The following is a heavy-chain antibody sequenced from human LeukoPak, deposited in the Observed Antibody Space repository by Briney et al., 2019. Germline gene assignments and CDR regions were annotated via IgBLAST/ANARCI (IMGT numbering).Heavy chain of an antibody. CDR2: IHNTGST. Sequence: SETLSLTCTVSGGSISSVAYYWGWIRQPPGRGLEWIATIHNTGSTYYNPSLKSRITISIDASRNQISLELNSVTAADTAIYYCAKSHLGVPHDYWGQGTLVTVSS. D-gene: IGHD3-3*01. J-gene: IGHJ4*02. V-gene: IGHV4-39*01. CDR3: AKSHLGVPHDY. CDR1: GGSISSVAYY.